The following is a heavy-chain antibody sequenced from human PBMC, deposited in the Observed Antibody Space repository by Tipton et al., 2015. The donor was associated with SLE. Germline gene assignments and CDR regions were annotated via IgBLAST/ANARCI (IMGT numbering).Heavy chain of an antibody. V-gene: IGHV4-39*01. CDR2: IYYSGST. CDR1: GGSISSSSYY. J-gene: IGHJ3*02. D-gene: IGHD5-24*01. Sequence: LSLTCTVSGGSISSSSYYWGWIRQPPGKGLEWIGSIYYSGSTYYNPSLKSRVTIYVDTSKNQFSLKLSSVTAADTAVYYCARRRVEPGAFDIWGQGTMVTVSS. CDR3: ARRRVEPGAFDI.